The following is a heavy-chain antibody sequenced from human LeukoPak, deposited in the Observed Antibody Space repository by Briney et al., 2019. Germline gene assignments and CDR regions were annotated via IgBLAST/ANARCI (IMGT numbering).Heavy chain of an antibody. CDR3: ARVYCSSTSCYAGDYYYYMDV. Sequence: GGSLRLICAASGFPFDDYGVSWVPQAPGKGLEWVPGINWNGGSTDYADSVKGRFNISRDNAKNSLYLQMNSLRAEDTALYYCARVYCSSTSCYAGDYYYYMDVGGKGTTVTVSS. V-gene: IGHV3-20*04. CDR2: INWNGGST. D-gene: IGHD2-2*01. J-gene: IGHJ6*03. CDR1: GFPFDDYG.